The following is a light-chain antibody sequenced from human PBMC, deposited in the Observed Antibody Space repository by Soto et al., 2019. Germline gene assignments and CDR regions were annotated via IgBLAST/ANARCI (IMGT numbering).Light chain of an antibody. J-gene: IGKJ1*01. V-gene: IGKV3-15*01. Sequence: EIVMTQSPATLSVSPGERATLSCRASESVSITLAWYQQKPGQPPRLLIYDASTRATGVPARFSGSGSGTEFTLTISGLQSEDFAVYYCQQYNKWPPWTFGQGTKVDI. CDR3: QQYNKWPPWT. CDR1: ESVSIT. CDR2: DAS.